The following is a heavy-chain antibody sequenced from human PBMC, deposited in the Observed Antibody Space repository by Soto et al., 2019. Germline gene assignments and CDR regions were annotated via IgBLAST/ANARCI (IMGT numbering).Heavy chain of an antibody. V-gene: IGHV1-69*13. CDR3: ARVLVAARLYPIFDY. CDR2: IIPIFGTA. D-gene: IGHD6-6*01. Sequence: SVKVSCKASGGTFSSYAISWVRQAPGQGLEWMGGIIPIFGTANYAQKSQGRVTITADESTSTAYMELSSLRSEDTAVYYCARVLVAARLYPIFDYWGQGTLVTVSS. J-gene: IGHJ4*02. CDR1: GGTFSSYA.